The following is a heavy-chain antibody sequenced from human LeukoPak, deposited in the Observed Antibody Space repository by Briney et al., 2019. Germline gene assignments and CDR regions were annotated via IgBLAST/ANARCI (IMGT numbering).Heavy chain of an antibody. CDR3: ARDGTYYYGSGSYSGRNWFDP. CDR1: GFTFSDYY. V-gene: IGHV3-11*04. Sequence: GGSLRLSCAASGFTFSDYYMSWIRQAPGKGLEWVSYISSSGSTIYYADSVKGRFTISRDNAKNSLYLQMNSLRAEYTAVYYCARDGTYYYGSGSYSGRNWFDPWGQGTLVTVSS. J-gene: IGHJ5*02. CDR2: ISSSGSTI. D-gene: IGHD3-10*01.